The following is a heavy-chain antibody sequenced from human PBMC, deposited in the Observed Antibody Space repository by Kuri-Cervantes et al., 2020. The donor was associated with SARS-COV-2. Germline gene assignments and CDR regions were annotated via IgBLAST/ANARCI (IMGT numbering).Heavy chain of an antibody. CDR3: ATLGDFWSGHYYYLDV. D-gene: IGHD3-3*01. Sequence: ASVKVSCKTSGYPFTANYIHWVRQAPGQGLEWMGWINPRSGVTHYAQKFQGRVTVTRDTTLSTAYMVLSSLKSEDTAMYYCATLGDFWSGHYYYLDVWGKGTTVTVSS. V-gene: IGHV1-2*02. CDR1: GYPFTANY. CDR2: INPRSGVT. J-gene: IGHJ6*03.